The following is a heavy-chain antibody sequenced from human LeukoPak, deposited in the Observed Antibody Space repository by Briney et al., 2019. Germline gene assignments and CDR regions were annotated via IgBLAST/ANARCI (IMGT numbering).Heavy chain of an antibody. CDR3: AKEGDSGSFY. D-gene: IGHD1-26*01. CDR2: ISGSGGST. J-gene: IGHJ4*02. V-gene: IGHV3-23*01. CDR1: GFRFSSYA. Sequence: GGSLRLSCAASGFRFSSYAMSWVRQAPGKGLEWVSVISGSGGSTYYADSVKGRFTVSRDNSKNTLYLQMNSLRAEDTAVYYCAKEGDSGSFYWGQGTLVTVSS.